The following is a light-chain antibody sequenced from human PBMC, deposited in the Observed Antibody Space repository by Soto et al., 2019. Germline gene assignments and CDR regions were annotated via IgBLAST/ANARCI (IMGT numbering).Light chain of an antibody. J-gene: IGLJ2*01. CDR3: SSYTSSSTLGV. CDR1: SSDVGGYNY. V-gene: IGLV2-14*01. Sequence: QSVLTQPASVSGSPGQSITISCTGTSSDVGGYNYVSWYQQHPGKAPKLMIYDVSNRPSGVPNRFSGSKSGNTASLTISGLHADDEADYYCSSYTSSSTLGVFGGGTKVTVL. CDR2: DVS.